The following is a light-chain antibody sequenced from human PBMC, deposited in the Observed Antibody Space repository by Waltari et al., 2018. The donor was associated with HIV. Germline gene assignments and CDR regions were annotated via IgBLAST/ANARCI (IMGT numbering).Light chain of an antibody. CDR1: SSAVGGYHY. CDR3: SSYTSSSTKV. J-gene: IGLJ1*01. Sequence: QSALTQPASVSGSPGQSITISCTGTSSAVGGYHYVSWYQQHPGKAPKLMIYEVSNRPSGVSNRFSGSKSGNTASLTISGLQAEDEADYYCSSYTSSSTKVFGTGTKVTVL. V-gene: IGLV2-14*01. CDR2: EVS.